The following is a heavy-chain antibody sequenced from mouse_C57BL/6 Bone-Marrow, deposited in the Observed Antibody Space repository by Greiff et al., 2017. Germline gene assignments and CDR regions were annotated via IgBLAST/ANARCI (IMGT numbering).Heavy chain of an antibody. CDR2: INPNNGGT. V-gene: IGHV1-26*01. D-gene: IGHD1-1*01. CDR3: ARELVYYGSRGWYFDV. CDR1: GYTFTDYY. Sequence: EVQLQQSGPELVKPGASVKISCKASGYTFTDYYMNWVKQSHGKSLEWIGDINPNNGGTSYNQKFKGKATLTVDKSSSTAYMELRSLTSEDSAVYYCARELVYYGSRGWYFDVWGTGTTVTVSS. J-gene: IGHJ1*03.